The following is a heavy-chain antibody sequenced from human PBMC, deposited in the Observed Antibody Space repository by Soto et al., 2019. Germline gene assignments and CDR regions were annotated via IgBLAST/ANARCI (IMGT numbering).Heavy chain of an antibody. CDR3: ARRATYYHYFDY. V-gene: IGHV5-51*01. Sequence: GESLKISCKGSGYSFSKYYIGWVRQMPGKDLEWMAIIYPDDSDTRYSPSFQGQVTISADKSTGTAYVQWSSLKASDTAMYYRARRATYYHYFDYWGQGTLVTVSS. J-gene: IGHJ4*02. D-gene: IGHD3-16*01. CDR1: GYSFSKYY. CDR2: IYPDDSDT.